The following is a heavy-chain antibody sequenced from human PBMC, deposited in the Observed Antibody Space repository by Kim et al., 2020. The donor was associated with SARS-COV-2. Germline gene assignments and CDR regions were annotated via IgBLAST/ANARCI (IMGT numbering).Heavy chain of an antibody. CDR1: GFTFSSYW. J-gene: IGHJ4*02. Sequence: GGSLRLSCAASGFTFSSYWMSWVPQAPGKGLEWVANIKQDGSEKYYVDSVKARFTISRDNAKNSLYLQMNSLRAEDTAVWYCARDVGVWVLLFDYWGKGTLVTVSS. CDR2: IKQDGSEK. V-gene: IGHV3-7*03. CDR3: ARDVGVWVLLFDY. D-gene: IGHD3-16*01.